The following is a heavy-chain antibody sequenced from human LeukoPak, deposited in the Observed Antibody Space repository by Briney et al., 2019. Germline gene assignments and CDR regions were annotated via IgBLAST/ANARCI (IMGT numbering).Heavy chain of an antibody. J-gene: IGHJ5*02. CDR3: ARGDGDSDSNGVLMGWFDP. CDR2: IDPSGGST. CDR1: GYTFTAYY. Sequence: GASVKVSCKASGYTFTAYYMHWVRQAPGQELEWMGVIDPSGGSTSYAQRFQDRVTMTSDTSTSTVYMELSSLRSEDTAVYYCARGDGDSDSNGVLMGWFDPWGQGTLVTVSS. D-gene: IGHD3-22*01. V-gene: IGHV1-46*01.